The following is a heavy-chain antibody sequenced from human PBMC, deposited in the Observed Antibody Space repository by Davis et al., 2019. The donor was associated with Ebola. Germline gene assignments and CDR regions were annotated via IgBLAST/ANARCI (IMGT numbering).Heavy chain of an antibody. CDR1: GYTFTTYG. CDR2: ISGYNGNT. V-gene: IGHV1-18*01. D-gene: IGHD3-10*01. Sequence: ASVKVSCKASGYTFTTYGISWVRQAPGQGLEWMGWISGYNGNTNNAQNFQGRVTMTTDTSTSTAYMELRSLRSDDTAVYYCARELAVGTGSFIYWGQGTLVTVSS. J-gene: IGHJ4*02. CDR3: ARELAVGTGSFIY.